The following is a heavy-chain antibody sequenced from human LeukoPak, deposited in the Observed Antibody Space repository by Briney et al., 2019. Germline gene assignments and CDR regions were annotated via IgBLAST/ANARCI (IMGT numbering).Heavy chain of an antibody. J-gene: IGHJ5*02. CDR1: GYTFTSYY. V-gene: IGHV1-46*01. Sequence: ASVKVPCKASGYTFTSYYMHWVRQAPGQGLEWMGIINPSGGSTSYAQKFQGRVTMTRDTSTSTVYMELSSLRSEDTAVYYCARETGTNPAGNYNWFDPWGQGTLVTVSS. CDR3: ARETGTNPAGNYNWFDP. D-gene: IGHD1-1*01. CDR2: INPSGGST.